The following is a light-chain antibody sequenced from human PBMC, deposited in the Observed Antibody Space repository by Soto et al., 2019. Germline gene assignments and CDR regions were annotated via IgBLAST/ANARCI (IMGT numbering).Light chain of an antibody. V-gene: IGKV3-11*01. CDR2: DAS. CDR3: QQRSNWPPRLT. J-gene: IGKJ3*01. CDR1: QSVSSY. Sequence: ETVLTQSPATLSLSPGERATLSCRASQSVSSYLAWYQQKPGQAPRLLIYDASNRATGIPARFSGSGSGTDFTLTISSLEPEDFAVYYCQQRSNWPPRLTFGPGTKVDIK.